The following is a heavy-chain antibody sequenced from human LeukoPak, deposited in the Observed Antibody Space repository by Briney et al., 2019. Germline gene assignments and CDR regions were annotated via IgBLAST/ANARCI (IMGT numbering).Heavy chain of an antibody. D-gene: IGHD6-13*01. CDR1: GYTFTSYD. CDR3: ARGRGYSSSRYAGIVVAPRRDYYFDC. J-gene: IGHJ4*02. CDR2: MNPSSGNT. Sequence: EASVKVSCKAPGYTFTSYDINWVRQATGQGLEWMGCMNPSSGNTGYAQKFQGRITMIRNTSISTAYMELSSLRSEDTAVYYCARGRGYSSSRYAGIVVAPRRDYYFDCWGQGTLVTVSS. V-gene: IGHV1-8*01.